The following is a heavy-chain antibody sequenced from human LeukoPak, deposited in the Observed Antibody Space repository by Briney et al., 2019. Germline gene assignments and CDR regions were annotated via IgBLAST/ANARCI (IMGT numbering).Heavy chain of an antibody. CDR3: ARVKIVVVPAPMDV. V-gene: IGHV3-30-3*01. J-gene: IGHJ6*03. CDR1: GFIFSNYV. Sequence: GGSLRLSCAASGFIFSNYVMHWVRQAPGKGLEWVAVISYDGSNKYYADSVKGRFTISRDSSKNTLFLQMNSLRAGDTAVYYCARVKIVVVPAPMDVWDKGTTVTVSS. D-gene: IGHD2-2*01. CDR2: ISYDGSNK.